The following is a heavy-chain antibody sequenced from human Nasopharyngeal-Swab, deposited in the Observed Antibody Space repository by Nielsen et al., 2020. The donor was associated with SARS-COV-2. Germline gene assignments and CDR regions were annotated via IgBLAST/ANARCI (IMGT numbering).Heavy chain of an antibody. CDR2: IYYSGST. CDR3: ASQPSNWFDP. J-gene: IGHJ5*02. CDR1: GGSIGSSSYY. V-gene: IGHV4-39*01. Sequence: SETLSLTCTVSGGSIGSSSYYWGWIRQPPGKGLEWIGSIYYSGSTYYNPSLKSRVTISVDTSKNQFSLKLSSVTAADTAVYYCASQPSNWFDPWGQGTLVTVSS.